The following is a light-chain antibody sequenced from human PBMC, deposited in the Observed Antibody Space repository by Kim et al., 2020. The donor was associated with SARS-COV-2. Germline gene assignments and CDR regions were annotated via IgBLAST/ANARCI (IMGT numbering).Light chain of an antibody. Sequence: VSPGPTARITCSGAVLAKKYARWFQQKPGQAPVLVIYKDPERPSGIPERFSGSSSGTTVTLTISVAPVGDAGDYYCYSYSAAGEPLLGGGTQLTVL. V-gene: IGLV3-27*01. J-gene: IGLJ2*01. CDR3: YSYSAAGEPL. CDR2: KDP. CDR1: VLAKKY.